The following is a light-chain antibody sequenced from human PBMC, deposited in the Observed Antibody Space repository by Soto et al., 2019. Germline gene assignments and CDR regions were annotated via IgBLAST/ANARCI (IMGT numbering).Light chain of an antibody. J-gene: IGKJ5*01. Sequence: IQVTQSPSALSASVGDRVTITCQASEYISNYLNWYQQKPGKAPKLLIYDASNLETGVPSRFSGSGSGTDFTFTISSLQAEDNATYYCQQYDDFPITFGQGTRLEIK. CDR3: QQYDDFPIT. CDR2: DAS. CDR1: EYISNY. V-gene: IGKV1-33*01.